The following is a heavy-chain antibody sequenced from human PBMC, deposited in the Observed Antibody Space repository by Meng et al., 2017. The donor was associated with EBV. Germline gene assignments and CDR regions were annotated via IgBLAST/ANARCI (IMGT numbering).Heavy chain of an antibody. D-gene: IGHD5-12*01. Sequence: SGAGLTNRWAPVKVSFKASGYTFASYGISWVRQAPGQGLEWMGWISAYNGNTNYAQKLQGRVTMTTDTSTSTAYMELRSLRSDDTAVYYCARETSGYDFNWFDPWGQGTLVTVSS. V-gene: IGHV1-18*01. CDR2: ISAYNGNT. J-gene: IGHJ5*02. CDR1: GYTFASYG. CDR3: ARETSGYDFNWFDP.